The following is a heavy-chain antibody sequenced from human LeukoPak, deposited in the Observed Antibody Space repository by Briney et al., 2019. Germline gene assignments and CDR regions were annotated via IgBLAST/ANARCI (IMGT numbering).Heavy chain of an antibody. Sequence: SVKVSCKASVGTFSSYAISWVRQAPGQGLEWMGRIISIFGTANYAQKFQGRVTITTDESTSTAYMELSSLRSEDTAVYYCARAVSGPVGAFDIWGQGTMVTVSS. V-gene: IGHV1-69*05. J-gene: IGHJ3*02. CDR3: ARAVSGPVGAFDI. CDR2: IISIFGTA. D-gene: IGHD2-15*01. CDR1: VGTFSSYA.